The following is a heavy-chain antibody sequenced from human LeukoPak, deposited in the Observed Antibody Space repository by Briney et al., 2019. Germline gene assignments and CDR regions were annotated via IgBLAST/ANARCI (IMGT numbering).Heavy chain of an antibody. V-gene: IGHV1-2*06. D-gene: IGHD6-19*01. CDR3: ARGLGWYVYWFDP. CDR1: EYTFTGYY. CDR2: INPNSGGT. J-gene: IGHJ5*02. Sequence: ASVKVSCKASEYTFTGYYMHWVRQAPGQALEWMGRINPNSGGTNYAQKFQGRVTMTRDTSISTAYMELSRLRSDDTAVYYCARGLGWYVYWFDPWGQGTLVTASS.